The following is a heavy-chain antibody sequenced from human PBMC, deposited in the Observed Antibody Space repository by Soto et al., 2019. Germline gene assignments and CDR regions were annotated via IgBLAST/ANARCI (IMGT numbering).Heavy chain of an antibody. Sequence: QVQLQESGPGLVKPSETLSLTCTVSGGSISSYYWSWIRQPPGKGLEWIGYIYYSGSTNYNPSLKSRVTISVDTSKNHFSLKLSSVTAADTAVYYCARYGSGSSVWFDPWGQGTLVTVSS. J-gene: IGHJ5*02. CDR3: ARYGSGSSVWFDP. D-gene: IGHD3-10*01. CDR1: GGSISSYY. CDR2: IYYSGST. V-gene: IGHV4-59*01.